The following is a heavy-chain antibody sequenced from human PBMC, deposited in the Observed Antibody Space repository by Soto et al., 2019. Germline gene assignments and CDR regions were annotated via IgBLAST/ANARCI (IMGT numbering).Heavy chain of an antibody. J-gene: IGHJ3*02. CDR2: IGTAGDT. CDR1: GFTFSSYD. CDR3: ARVGADDAFDI. D-gene: IGHD1-26*01. V-gene: IGHV3-13*01. Sequence: EVQLVESGGGLVQPGGSLRLSCAASGFTFSSYDMHWVRQATGKGLEWVSAIGTAGDTYYPGSVKGRFTISRENAKNSLYLQMNSLRAGDTAVYYCARVGADDAFDIWGQGTMVTVSS.